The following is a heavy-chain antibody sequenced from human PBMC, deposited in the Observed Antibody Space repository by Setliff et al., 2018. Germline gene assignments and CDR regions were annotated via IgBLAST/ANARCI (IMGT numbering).Heavy chain of an antibody. CDR1: GGSISSHY. Sequence: SETLSLTCTVSGGSISSHYWSWIRQPPGKGLEWIGYIYYSGSTNYNPSLKSRVTISVDTPKNQFSLKLSSVTAADTAVYYCATGDYYYCMDVWGKGTTVTVSS. CDR3: ATGDYYYCMDV. V-gene: IGHV4-59*11. J-gene: IGHJ6*03. CDR2: IYYSGST.